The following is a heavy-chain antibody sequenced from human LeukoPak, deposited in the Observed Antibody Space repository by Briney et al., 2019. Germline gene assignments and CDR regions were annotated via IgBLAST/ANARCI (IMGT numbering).Heavy chain of an antibody. CDR2: ISRNSGSI. CDR1: GFTFDDYA. Sequence: GRSLRLSCAASGFTFDDYAMHWVRQAPGKGLEWVSGISRNSGSIGYADSVKGRFTISRDNAKNSLYLQMNSLRAEDTALYYCAKEDRRGRHFDYWGQGTLVTVSS. J-gene: IGHJ4*02. V-gene: IGHV3-9*01. D-gene: IGHD3-16*01. CDR3: AKEDRRGRHFDY.